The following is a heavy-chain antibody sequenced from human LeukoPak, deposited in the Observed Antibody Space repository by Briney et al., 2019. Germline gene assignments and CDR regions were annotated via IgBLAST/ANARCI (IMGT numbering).Heavy chain of an antibody. CDR1: GGSFSGYY. V-gene: IGHV4-34*01. CDR2: IYYSGST. CDR3: ARHEGITMVRSDAFDI. D-gene: IGHD3-10*01. Sequence: SETLSLTCAVYGGSFSGYYWSWIRQPPGKGLEWIGSIYYSGSTYYNPPLKSRVTISVDTSKNQFSLKLSSVTAADTAVYYCARHEGITMVRSDAFDIWGQGTMVTVSS. J-gene: IGHJ3*02.